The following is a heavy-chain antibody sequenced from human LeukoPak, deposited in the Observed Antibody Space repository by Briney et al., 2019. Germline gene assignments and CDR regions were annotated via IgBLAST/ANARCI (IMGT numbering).Heavy chain of an antibody. CDR1: GDSISSHY. D-gene: IGHD1-26*01. J-gene: IGHJ4*02. CDR2: IYNSGST. CDR3: ARVDPRGAVALYFDY. V-gene: IGHV4-59*11. Sequence: SETLSLTCTVSGDSISSHYWSWIRQPPGKGLEYIGYIYNSGSTNYNPSLKSRITISADTSKNQFSLKLSSVTAADTAVYHCARVDPRGAVALYFDYWGQGTLVTVSS.